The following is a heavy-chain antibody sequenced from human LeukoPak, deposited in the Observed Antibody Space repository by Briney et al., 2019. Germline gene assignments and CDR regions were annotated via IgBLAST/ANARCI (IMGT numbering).Heavy chain of an antibody. CDR2: ISAGDDST. J-gene: IGHJ4*02. D-gene: IGHD2/OR15-2a*01. Sequence: PGGSLRLSCAASGFTFDDYAMSWVRQAPGKGLEWVSYISAGDDSTHYAGSVKGRFTISRDKSKNTLYLQMNSLRAEDTAVYYCARSHYYNSNVPPDYWGQGTLATVSS. CDR1: GFTFDDYA. CDR3: ARSHYYNSNVPPDY. V-gene: IGHV3-23*01.